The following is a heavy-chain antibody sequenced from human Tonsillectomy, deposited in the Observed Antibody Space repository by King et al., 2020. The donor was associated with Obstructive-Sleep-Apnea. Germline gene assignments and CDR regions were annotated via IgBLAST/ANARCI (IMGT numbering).Heavy chain of an antibody. J-gene: IGHJ6*02. CDR2: INSDGSTT. CDR1: GFTFSNYW. CDR3: ASRTVVRGGGDGVDV. V-gene: IGHV3-74*01. Sequence: VQLVESGGGLVQPGGSLRLSCAASGFTFSNYWMHWVRQAPGKGLVWVSRINSDGSTTTYADSVKGRFTISRDNAKNTLYLQMNSLRAEDTAVYYCASRTVVRGGGDGVDVWGQGTTVTVSS. D-gene: IGHD3-10*01.